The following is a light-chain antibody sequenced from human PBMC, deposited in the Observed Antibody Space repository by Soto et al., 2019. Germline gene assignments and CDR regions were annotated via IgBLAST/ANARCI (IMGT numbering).Light chain of an antibody. J-gene: IGLJ1*01. CDR2: EVS. Sequence: QSALTQPPSASGSPGQSVTISCTGTSSDVGGYNYVSWYQQHPGKAPKLIIYEVSKRPSGVPDRFSGSKSGNTVSLTVSGLQAEDEADYYCSSYAGTNNYVFGTGTKVTVL. V-gene: IGLV2-8*01. CDR3: SSYAGTNNYV. CDR1: SSDVGGYNY.